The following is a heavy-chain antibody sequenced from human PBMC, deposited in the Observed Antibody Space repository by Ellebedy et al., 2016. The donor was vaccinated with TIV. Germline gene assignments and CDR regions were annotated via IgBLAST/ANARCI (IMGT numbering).Heavy chain of an antibody. J-gene: IGHJ6*02. CDR2: IYTGTDT. CDR3: TRDPPMTAGYGIDV. Sequence: GESLKISCAASGFIVSTSFMSWVRQAPGKGLEWVSVIYTGTDTYYADSVKGRFTISRDDYKNTLYLQMSNLRAEDTAVYYCTRDPPMTAGYGIDVWGQGTTVTVSS. CDR1: GFIVSTSF. D-gene: IGHD2-21*02. V-gene: IGHV3-53*01.